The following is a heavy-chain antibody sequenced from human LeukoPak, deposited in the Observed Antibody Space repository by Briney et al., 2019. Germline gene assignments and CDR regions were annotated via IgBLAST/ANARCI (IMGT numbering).Heavy chain of an antibody. Sequence: GGSLRLSCAASGFTFSSYSMNWVRQAPGKGLEWVSSISSSSSYIYYADSVRGRFTISRDNAKNSLYLQMNSLRAEDTAVYYCADENYYGSGSFGYWGQGTLVTVSS. CDR3: ADENYYGSGSFGY. CDR2: ISSSSSYI. CDR1: GFTFSSYS. D-gene: IGHD3-10*01. V-gene: IGHV3-21*01. J-gene: IGHJ4*02.